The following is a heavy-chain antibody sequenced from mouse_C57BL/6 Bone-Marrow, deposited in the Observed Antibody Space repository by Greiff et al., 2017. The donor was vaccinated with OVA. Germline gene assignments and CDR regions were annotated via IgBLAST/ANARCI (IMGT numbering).Heavy chain of an antibody. CDR2: IDPENGDT. J-gene: IGHJ3*01. CDR3: TSYDGYYWFAY. V-gene: IGHV14-4*01. CDR1: GFNIKDDY. D-gene: IGHD2-3*01. Sequence: VQLQQSGAELVRPGASVKLSCTASGFNIKDDYMHLVKQRPEQGLEWIGWIDPENGDTEYASKFQGKATITADTSSNTAYLQLSSLTSEDTAVYYCTSYDGYYWFAYWGQGTLVTVSA.